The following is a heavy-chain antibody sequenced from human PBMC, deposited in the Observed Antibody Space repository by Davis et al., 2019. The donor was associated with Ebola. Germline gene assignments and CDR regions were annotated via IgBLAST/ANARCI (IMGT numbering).Heavy chain of an antibody. CDR2: INHSGST. Sequence: SETLSPTCALHGASFSGYYWSWIRQLPGKGLEWTGEINHSGSTNYNPSLKSRVTISVDTSKKQFSLKLSSVTAADTAVYYCARGRGYSYGPPRYWGQGTLVTASS. CDR3: ARGRGYSYGPPRY. D-gene: IGHD5-18*01. V-gene: IGHV4-34*01. CDR1: GASFSGYY. J-gene: IGHJ4*02.